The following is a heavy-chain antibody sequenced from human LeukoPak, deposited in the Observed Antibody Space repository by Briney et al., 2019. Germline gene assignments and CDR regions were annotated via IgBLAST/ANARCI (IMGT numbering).Heavy chain of an antibody. J-gene: IGHJ4*02. CDR3: VRERQHVVFRY. Sequence: GGSLRLSCATSGFTFTEYWMTWVRQAPGKGLEWVANINEDGTETYYADSLKGRFTISRDNTKNSLHLQLHSVRDEDTAFFYCVRERQHVVFRYWGQGTLVSVSS. CDR1: GFTFTEYW. V-gene: IGHV3-7*01. CDR2: INEDGTET. D-gene: IGHD6-6*01.